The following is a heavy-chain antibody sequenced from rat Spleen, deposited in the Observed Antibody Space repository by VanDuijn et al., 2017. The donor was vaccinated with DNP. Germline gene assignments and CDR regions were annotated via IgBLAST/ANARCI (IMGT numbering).Heavy chain of an antibody. CDR1: GFTFSDFY. J-gene: IGHJ3*01. CDR2: ISTSGSKI. CDR3: TTRGDGYDNWFAY. Sequence: EVQLVESGGDLVQPGRSLKLSCAASGFTFSDFYMAWVRQAPKKGLEWVATISTSGSKIYYTDSVKGRFTISRDNAQNTLYLQMSKLGAEDTAIYYCTTRGDGYDNWFAYWGQGTLVTVSS. V-gene: IGHV5-25*01. D-gene: IGHD1-4*01.